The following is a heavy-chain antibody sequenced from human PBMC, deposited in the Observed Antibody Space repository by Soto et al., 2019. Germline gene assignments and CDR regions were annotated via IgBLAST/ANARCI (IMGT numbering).Heavy chain of an antibody. Sequence: PGGSLRLSCAASGFTFSGSAMHWVRQASGKGLEWVGRIRSKANSYATTYAASVNGRFTISRDDSKNTAYLQMNSLKTEDTAVYYCSSTSCYVPFDYWGQGTLVTVSS. V-gene: IGHV3-73*01. CDR3: SSTSCYVPFDY. CDR1: GFTFSGSA. D-gene: IGHD2-2*01. CDR2: IRSKANSYAT. J-gene: IGHJ4*02.